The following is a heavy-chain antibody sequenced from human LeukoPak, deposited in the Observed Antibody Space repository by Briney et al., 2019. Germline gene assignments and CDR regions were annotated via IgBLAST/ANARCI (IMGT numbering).Heavy chain of an antibody. V-gene: IGHV3-48*01. Sequence: PGGSLRLFCVASGFTFSRYNVNWVRQAPGKGLEWVSYISSSGTTIFYADSVKGRFTISRDNAKNSLYLQMNSLRAEDTAVYYCARSRADGWNPNSGQGAVVTLSS. D-gene: IGHD1-1*01. J-gene: IGHJ4*02. CDR2: ISSSGTTI. CDR3: ARSRADGWNPN. CDR1: GFTFSRYN.